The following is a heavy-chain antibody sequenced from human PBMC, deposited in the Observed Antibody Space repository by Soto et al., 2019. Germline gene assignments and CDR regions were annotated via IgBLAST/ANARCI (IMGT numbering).Heavy chain of an antibody. J-gene: IGHJ4*02. Sequence: QVQLQESGPGLVKPSETLSLTCTVSGGSVSRGHFYWSWIRQPPGKGLEWIGYIYYSGSTKYNPSLRSRVTISVDTSKNPFSLKLTSVTAADTAVYYCARSGSGSGWLGGQGTLVTVSS. CDR2: IYYSGST. CDR3: ARSGSGSGWL. D-gene: IGHD6-19*01. V-gene: IGHV4-61*01. CDR1: GGSVSRGHFY.